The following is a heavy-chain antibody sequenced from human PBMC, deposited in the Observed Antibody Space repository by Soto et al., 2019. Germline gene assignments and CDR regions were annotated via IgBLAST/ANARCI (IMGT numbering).Heavy chain of an antibody. V-gene: IGHV4-61*03. D-gene: IGHD5-18*01. CDR2: VYFSGST. J-gene: IGHJ5*02. CDR3: ARVPVDTYMIYWSDP. Sequence: SETLSLTCTVSGVSISSGGYYWSWIRQHPGKGLQWVGHVYFSGSTNYNPSLKSRVTISVDTSKNHFSLKLRSVTAGDPAVYYCARVPVDTYMIYWSDPWGQGTLVTVSS. CDR1: GVSISSGGYY.